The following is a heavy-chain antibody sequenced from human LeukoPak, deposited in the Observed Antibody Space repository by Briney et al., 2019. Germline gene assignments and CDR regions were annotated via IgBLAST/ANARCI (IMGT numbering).Heavy chain of an antibody. J-gene: IGHJ4*02. CDR2: ISYDGSNK. CDR1: GFTFSSYA. V-gene: IGHV3-30*04. CDR3: AREWLAAGFDY. D-gene: IGHD6-13*01. Sequence: PGGSLRLSCAASGFTFSSYAMHWVRQAPGKGLEWVAVISYDGSNKYYADSVKGRFTISRDNSKNTLYLQMNSLRAEDTAVYYCAREWLAAGFDYWGQGTLVTVSS.